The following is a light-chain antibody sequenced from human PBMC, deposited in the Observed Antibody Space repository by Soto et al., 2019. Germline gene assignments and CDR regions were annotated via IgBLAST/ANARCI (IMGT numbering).Light chain of an antibody. V-gene: IGLV2-11*01. J-gene: IGLJ2*01. Sequence: QSVLTQPRSVSGSPGQSVTISCTGTSSDVGAYKYVSWYQQHPGKDPKLMISDVSKRPLGVPDRFSGSKSVNTASLTISGLQTEDEADYYCCSYAGTYTMVFGGGTKLTVL. CDR2: DVS. CDR1: SSDVGAYKY. CDR3: CSYAGTYTMV.